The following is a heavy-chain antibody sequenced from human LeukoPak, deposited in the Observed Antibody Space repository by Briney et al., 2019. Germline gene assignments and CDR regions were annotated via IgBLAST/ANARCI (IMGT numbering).Heavy chain of an antibody. CDR3: ARGLWYCSSTSCPYAY. Sequence: SETLSLTCAVYGGSFSGYYWSWIRQPPGKGLEWIGEINHSGSTNYNPSLKSRVTISVDTSKNQLSLKLSSVTAADTAVYYCARGLWYCSSTSCPYAYWGQGTLVTVSS. J-gene: IGHJ4*02. V-gene: IGHV4-34*01. CDR1: GGSFSGYY. D-gene: IGHD2-2*01. CDR2: INHSGST.